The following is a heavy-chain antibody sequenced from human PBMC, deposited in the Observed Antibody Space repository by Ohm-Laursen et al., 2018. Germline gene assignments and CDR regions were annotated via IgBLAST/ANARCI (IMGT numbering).Heavy chain of an antibody. CDR1: GGSFSGYY. D-gene: IGHD2-2*01. J-gene: IGHJ6*02. CDR2: INHSGST. Sequence: TLSLTCVVYGGSFSGYYWSWIRQPPGKGLEWIGEINHSGSTNYNPSLKSRVTISVDTSKNQFSLKLSSVTAADTAVYYCARVQLYCSSTSCYPSRYYYYYYGMDVWGQGTTVTVSS. V-gene: IGHV4-34*01. CDR3: ARVQLYCSSTSCYPSRYYYYYYGMDV.